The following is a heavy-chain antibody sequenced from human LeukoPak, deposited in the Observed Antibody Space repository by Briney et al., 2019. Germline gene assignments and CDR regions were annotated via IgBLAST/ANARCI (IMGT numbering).Heavy chain of an antibody. J-gene: IGHJ5*02. Sequence: PSETLSLTCTVPGGSISSYYWSWIRQPAGKGLEWIGRIYTSGSTNYNPSLKSRVTMSVDTSKNQFSLKLSSVTAADTAVYYCARDEVLLWFGELLFNWFDPWGQGTLVTVSS. V-gene: IGHV4-4*07. CDR1: GGSISSYY. CDR2: IYTSGST. D-gene: IGHD3-10*01. CDR3: ARDEVLLWFGELLFNWFDP.